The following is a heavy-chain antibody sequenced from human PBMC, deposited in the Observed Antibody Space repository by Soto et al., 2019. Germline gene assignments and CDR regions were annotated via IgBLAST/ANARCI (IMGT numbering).Heavy chain of an antibody. Sequence: SLRLSCAASGFTFSTYAMHWVRQAPGKGLEWVAVISHDGTNKYYADSVKGRFTISRDNSKNTVFLQMDSLRAEDTAVYRCARQGYRYGHGSLWLDYWGQGTLVTVSS. CDR2: ISHDGTNK. D-gene: IGHD5-18*01. J-gene: IGHJ4*02. V-gene: IGHV3-30-3*01. CDR1: GFTFSTYA. CDR3: ARQGYRYGHGSLWLDY.